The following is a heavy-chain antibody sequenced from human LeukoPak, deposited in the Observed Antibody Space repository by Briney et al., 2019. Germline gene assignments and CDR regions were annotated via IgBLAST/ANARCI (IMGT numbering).Heavy chain of an antibody. J-gene: IGHJ4*02. D-gene: IGHD3/OR15-3a*01. CDR1: GFTFSSYS. CDR2: ISSSSSTI. CDR3: ARVGHAPGLNVDY. V-gene: IGHV3-48*01. Sequence: GGSLRLSCAASGFTFSSYSMNWVRQAPGKGLEWVXYISSSSSTIYYADSVKGRFTISRDNAKNSLYLQMNSLRAEDTAVYYCARVGHAPGLNVDYWGQGTLVTVSS.